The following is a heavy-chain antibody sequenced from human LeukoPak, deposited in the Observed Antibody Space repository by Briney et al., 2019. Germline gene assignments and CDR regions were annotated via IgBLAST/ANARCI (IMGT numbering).Heavy chain of an antibody. Sequence: AISGSGGSTYYADSLKGRFTISRDNAKNTLYLQMNSLRAEDTAVYYCARRSMTTVTIDYWGQGTLVTVSS. V-gene: IGHV3-23*01. CDR3: ARRSMTTVTIDY. D-gene: IGHD4-17*01. CDR2: ISGSGGST. J-gene: IGHJ4*02.